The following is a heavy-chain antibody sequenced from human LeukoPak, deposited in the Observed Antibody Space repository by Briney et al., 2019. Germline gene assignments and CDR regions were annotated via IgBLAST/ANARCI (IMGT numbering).Heavy chain of an antibody. CDR2: IIPILGIA. CDR1: GGTFSSYA. D-gene: IGHD1-26*01. CDR3: ATGVIVGAIAFDY. V-gene: IGHV1-69*04. Sequence: SVKVSCKASGGTFSSYAISWVRQAPGQGLEWMGRIIPILGIANYAQKFQGRVTITADKSTSTAYMELSSLRSEDTAVYYCATGVIVGAIAFDYWGQGTLVTVSS. J-gene: IGHJ4*02.